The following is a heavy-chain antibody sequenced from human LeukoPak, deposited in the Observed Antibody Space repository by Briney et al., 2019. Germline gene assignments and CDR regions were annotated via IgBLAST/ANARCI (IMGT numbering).Heavy chain of an antibody. CDR2: INSDGSST. V-gene: IGHV3-74*01. J-gene: IGHJ6*03. CDR3: ARDIQTTVVAPTYYYYYMDV. D-gene: IGHD4-23*01. Sequence: PGGSLRLSCAASGFTFSSYWMHWVRQAPGKGRVWVSRINSDGSSTSYADSVKGRFTISRDNAKNTLYLQMNSLRAEDTAVYYCARDIQTTVVAPTYYYYYMDVWGKGTTVTISS. CDR1: GFTFSSYW.